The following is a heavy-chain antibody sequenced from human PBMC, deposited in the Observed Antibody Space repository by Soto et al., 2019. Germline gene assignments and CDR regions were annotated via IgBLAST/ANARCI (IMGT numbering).Heavy chain of an antibody. CDR1: GGNFDSYA. V-gene: IGHV1-69*06. CDR3: ARGLSHCSGGSCYIFQQ. CDR2: IIPMYGTA. Sequence: QVQLVQSGAEVKKPGSSVKVSCRASGGNFDSYAISWVRQAPGQGLEWMGGIIPMYGTANYAQKFQDRVTFTADKSTSTAYMDLRSLRSDDTAVFYCARGLSHCSGGSCYIFQQWGQGTLVTVSS. J-gene: IGHJ1*01. D-gene: IGHD2-15*01.